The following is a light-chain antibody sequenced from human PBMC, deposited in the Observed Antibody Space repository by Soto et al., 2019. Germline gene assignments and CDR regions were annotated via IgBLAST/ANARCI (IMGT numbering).Light chain of an antibody. CDR1: QSIVSS. V-gene: IGKV1-39*01. CDR3: QQRYTTPLT. Sequence: DIQMTQSPSSLSASVGDRVTITCRASQSIVSSLNWYQQKPGEAPKLLIYAASSLQSGVPSRFSGNGAGTDFTLTISSLQPEDFATYYCQQRYTTPLTFGGGTKVEIK. CDR2: AAS. J-gene: IGKJ4*01.